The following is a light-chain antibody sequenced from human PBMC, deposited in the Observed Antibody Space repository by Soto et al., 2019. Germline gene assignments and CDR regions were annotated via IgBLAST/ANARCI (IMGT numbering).Light chain of an antibody. J-gene: IGLJ1*01. CDR1: ASDIGRYNY. V-gene: IGLV2-8*01. Sequence: QSVLTQPPYASGSPGQSVTISCIGTASDIGRYNYVSWYQHHPGKAPKLIIYEVTKRPSGVPDRFSGSKSGNTASLTVSGLQADDEADYYCNSYVGSNNYVFGTGTKVTVL. CDR2: EVT. CDR3: NSYVGSNNYV.